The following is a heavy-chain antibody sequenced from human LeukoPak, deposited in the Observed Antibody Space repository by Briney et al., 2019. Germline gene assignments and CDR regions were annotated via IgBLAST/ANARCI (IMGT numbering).Heavy chain of an antibody. V-gene: IGHV4-59*01. Sequence: SETLSLTCTVSGGSIGSYYWSWIRQPPGKGLEWIGYIYYSGSTNYNPSLKSRVTISVDTSKNQFSLQLSSVTAADTAVYYCARGGATVQSYYFDYWGQGTLVTVSS. J-gene: IGHJ4*02. CDR1: GGSIGSYY. CDR2: IYYSGST. CDR3: ARGGATVQSYYFDY. D-gene: IGHD1-1*01.